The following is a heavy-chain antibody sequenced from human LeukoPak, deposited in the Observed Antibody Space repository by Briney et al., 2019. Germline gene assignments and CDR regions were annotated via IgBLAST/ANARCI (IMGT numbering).Heavy chain of an antibody. CDR1: GYTFTGYY. Sequence: ASVKVSCKASGYTFTGYYMHWVRQAPGQGLEWMGWINPNSGGTNYAQKFQGRVTMTRDTSISTAYMELSRLRSDDTAVYYCARDHIAAAGTTGDYWGQGTPVTVSS. V-gene: IGHV1-2*02. D-gene: IGHD6-13*01. CDR2: INPNSGGT. CDR3: ARDHIAAAGTTGDY. J-gene: IGHJ4*02.